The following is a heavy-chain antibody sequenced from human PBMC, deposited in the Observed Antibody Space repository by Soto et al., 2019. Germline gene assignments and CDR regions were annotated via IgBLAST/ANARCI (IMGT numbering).Heavy chain of an antibody. V-gene: IGHV2-5*02. CDR2: IYWDDDK. Sequence: QITLKESGPTLVKPTQPLTLTCTFSGFSLSTSGVGVGWIRQPPGKALEWLALIYWDDDKRYSPSLKSRLTISKDSSKNQVVLTMTNMDPVDTATYYCAHDMSSGWANWFDPWGQGTLVTVSS. J-gene: IGHJ5*02. D-gene: IGHD6-19*01. CDR3: AHDMSSGWANWFDP. CDR1: GFSLSTSGVG.